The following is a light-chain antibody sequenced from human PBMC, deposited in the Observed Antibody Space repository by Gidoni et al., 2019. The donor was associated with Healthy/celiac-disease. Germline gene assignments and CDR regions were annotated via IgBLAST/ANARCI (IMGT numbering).Light chain of an antibody. V-gene: IGLV2-14*01. Sequence: QSALTQPASVSGSPGQSITISCTGTSSDVGGYNYVPWYQQPPGKAPKLMIYEVSNRPSGVSNRFSGSKSGNTASLTIPGLQAEDEADYYCSSYTSSSTLVFGGGTKLTVL. J-gene: IGLJ2*01. CDR3: SSYTSSSTLV. CDR1: SSDVGGYNY. CDR2: EVS.